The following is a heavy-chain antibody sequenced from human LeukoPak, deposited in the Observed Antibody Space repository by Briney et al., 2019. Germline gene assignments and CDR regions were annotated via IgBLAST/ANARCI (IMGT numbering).Heavy chain of an antibody. CDR1: GFTFSSYA. J-gene: IGHJ3*02. V-gene: IGHV3-23*01. D-gene: IGHD2-2*01. Sequence: PGGSLRLSCAASGFTFSSYAMSWVRQAPGKGLEWVSTISGSGSTYYADSVKGRFTISRDNSKNTLSLQMSSLRAEDTAVYYCAKVKAYCSSTSCPADAFDIWGQGTMVTVSS. CDR3: AKVKAYCSSTSCPADAFDI. CDR2: ISGSGST.